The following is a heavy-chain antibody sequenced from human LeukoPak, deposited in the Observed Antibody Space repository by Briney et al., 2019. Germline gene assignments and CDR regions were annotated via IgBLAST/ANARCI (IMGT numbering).Heavy chain of an antibody. CDR3: ARDPPPVLRRNYFDY. V-gene: IGHV3-48*03. CDR2: ISSSGTTI. J-gene: IGHJ4*02. CDR1: GFTFSSYD. Sequence: PGGSLRLSCAASGFTFSSYDMNWVRQAPGKGLEWVSYISSSGTTIDYADSVKGRFTISRDNAKNSLYLQRSSLRAEDTAVYYCARDPPPVLRRNYFDYWGQGTLVTVSS. D-gene: IGHD2-8*01.